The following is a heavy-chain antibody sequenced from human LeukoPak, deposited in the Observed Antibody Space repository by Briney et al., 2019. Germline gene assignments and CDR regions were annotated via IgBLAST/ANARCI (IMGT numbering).Heavy chain of an antibody. D-gene: IGHD6-13*01. V-gene: IGHV1-69*05. Sequence: ASVKVSCKASGGTFSSYAISWVRQAPGQGLEWIGRIIPIFGTANYAQKFQGRVTITTDESTSTAYMELSSLRSEDTAVYYCARGPVAAAGTRFADYWGQGTLVTVSS. CDR2: IIPIFGTA. CDR3: ARGPVAAAGTRFADY. J-gene: IGHJ4*02. CDR1: GGTFSSYA.